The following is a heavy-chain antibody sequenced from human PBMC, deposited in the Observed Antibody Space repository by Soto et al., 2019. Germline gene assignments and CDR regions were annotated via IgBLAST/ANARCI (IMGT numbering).Heavy chain of an antibody. CDR3: TRDIVVVPAAILTLSPNHTQGYYYYGMDV. CDR1: GFPFGDYA. D-gene: IGHD2-2*01. Sequence: KPGGSLRLSCTASGFPFGDYAMSWFRQAPGKGLEWVGFIRSKAYGGTTEYAASVKGRFTISRDDSKSIAYLQMNSLKTEDTAVYYCTRDIVVVPAAILTLSPNHTQGYYYYGMDVWGQGTTVTVSS. J-gene: IGHJ6*02. V-gene: IGHV3-49*05. CDR2: IRSKAYGGTT.